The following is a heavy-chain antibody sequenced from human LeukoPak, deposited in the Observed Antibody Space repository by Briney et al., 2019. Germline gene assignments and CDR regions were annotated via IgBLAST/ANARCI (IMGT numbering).Heavy chain of an antibody. J-gene: IGHJ4*02. V-gene: IGHV4-59*01. D-gene: IGHD5-12*01. CDR1: GGSISSYY. Sequence: SETLSLTCTVSGGSISSYYWSWIRQPPGKGLEWIGYIYYSGSTNYNPSLKSRVTISVDTSKNQFSLKLSSVTAADAAVYYCARDSGGYDRNFDYWGQGTLVTVYS. CDR3: ARDSGGYDRNFDY. CDR2: IYYSGST.